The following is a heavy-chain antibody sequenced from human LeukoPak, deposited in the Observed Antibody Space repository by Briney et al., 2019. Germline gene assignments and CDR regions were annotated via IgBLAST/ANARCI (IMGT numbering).Heavy chain of an antibody. J-gene: IGHJ6*03. D-gene: IGHD2-15*01. V-gene: IGHV3-23*01. Sequence: PGGSLRLSCAASGFTFSSYAMSWVRQAPGKGLEWVSAVSGSGVSTYYADSVKGRFTISRDNSKNTLYLQMNGLRAEDTAVHYCAKGVEDSGIYYYYYMDVWGKGTTVTVSS. CDR2: VSGSGVST. CDR3: AKGVEDSGIYYYYYMDV. CDR1: GFTFSSYA.